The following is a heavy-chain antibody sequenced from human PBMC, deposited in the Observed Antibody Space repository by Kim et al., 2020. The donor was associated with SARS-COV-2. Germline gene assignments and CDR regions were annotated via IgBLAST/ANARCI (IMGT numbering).Heavy chain of an antibody. CDR3: ARDAGIVGVNTWFDP. Sequence: SETLSLTCTVSGDSISTACWNWIRQPPGKGLEWIGYFCNSGNAHFNPSLKSRVTISIDTSKNQFSLNWISVTAADTAVYYCARDAGIVGVNTWFDPWGQGTLVTVSS. V-gene: IGHV4-59*12. J-gene: IGHJ5*02. CDR2: FCNSGNA. D-gene: IGHD3-16*01. CDR1: GDSISTAC.